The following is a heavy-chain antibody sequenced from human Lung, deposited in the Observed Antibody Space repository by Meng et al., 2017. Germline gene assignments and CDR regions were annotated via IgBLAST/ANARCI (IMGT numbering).Heavy chain of an antibody. CDR3: ARDEDISAAGKLFGAY. CDR1: GYNFPDYY. Sequence: ASVKVSCKPSGYNFPDYYIHWVRRAPGQGLEWMGRINPKSGDTHYAQKFQARVTMTGDTSISTAYMELSGLRSDDTAMYYCARDEDISAAGKLFGAYWGQGTRVNGAS. CDR2: INPKSGDT. V-gene: IGHV1-2*06. J-gene: IGHJ4*02. D-gene: IGHD6-25*01.